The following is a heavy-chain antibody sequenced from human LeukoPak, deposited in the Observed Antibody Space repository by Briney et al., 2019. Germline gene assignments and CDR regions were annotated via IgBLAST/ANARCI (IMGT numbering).Heavy chain of an antibody. CDR1: GGSISSSSYY. J-gene: IGHJ6*02. CDR2: IYYSGST. Sequence: SETLSLTCTVSGGSISSSSYYWGWIRQPPGKGLEWIGSIYYSGSTYYNPSLKSRVTISVDTSKNQFSLKLSSVTAADTAVYYCASIYSSGWYQIYYYYGTDVWGQGTTVTVSS. CDR3: ASIYSSGWYQIYYYYGTDV. V-gene: IGHV4-39*01. D-gene: IGHD6-19*01.